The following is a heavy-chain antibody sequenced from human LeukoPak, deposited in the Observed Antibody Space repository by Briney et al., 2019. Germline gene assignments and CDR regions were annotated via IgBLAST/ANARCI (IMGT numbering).Heavy chain of an antibody. CDR2: INVYNGHT. CDR3: ARDETGEYDY. V-gene: IGHV1-18*01. CDR1: GSA. J-gene: IGHJ4*02. D-gene: IGHD3-10*01. Sequence: ASVEVSCKASGSAISWVRQAPGQGLEWMGWINVYNGHTKYSQKFQGRVTVTTDTSTYTVYMELRSLTSDDTAVFYCARDETGEYDYWGQGTLVTVSS.